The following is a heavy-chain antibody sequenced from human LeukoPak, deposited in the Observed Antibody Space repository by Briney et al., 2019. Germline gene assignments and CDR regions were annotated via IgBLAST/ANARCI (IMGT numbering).Heavy chain of an antibody. CDR1: GFTFSSYA. Sequence: RSGGSLRLSCAASGFTFSSYAMHWVRQAPGKGLEYVSAISSNGGSTHYANSVEGRFTISRDNSKNTLYLQMGSLRAEDMAVYYCARGRIQLWVPFDYWGQGTLVTVSS. D-gene: IGHD5-18*01. J-gene: IGHJ4*02. CDR2: ISSNGGST. CDR3: ARGRIQLWVPFDY. V-gene: IGHV3-64*01.